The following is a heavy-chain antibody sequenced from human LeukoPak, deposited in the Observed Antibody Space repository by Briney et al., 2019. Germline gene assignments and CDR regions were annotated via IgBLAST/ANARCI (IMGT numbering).Heavy chain of an antibody. V-gene: IGHV4-4*07. CDR3: AREGLAPGYYYYMDV. D-gene: IGHD6-19*01. J-gene: IGHJ6*03. CDR1: GGSISNYY. Sequence: SETLSLTCTVSGGSISNYYWSWIRQPVGKGLEWIGRIYSSGSTNYNPSLKSRVTMSVDTSKNQFSLKVSSVTAADTAVYYCAREGLAPGYYYYMDVWGKGTMVTVSS. CDR2: IYSSGST.